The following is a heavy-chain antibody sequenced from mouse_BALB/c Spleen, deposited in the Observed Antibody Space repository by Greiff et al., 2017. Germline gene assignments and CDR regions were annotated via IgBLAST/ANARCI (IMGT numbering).Heavy chain of an antibody. J-gene: IGHJ4*01. Sequence: QVHVKQSGPGLVAPSQSLSITCTVSGFSLTGYGVNWVRQPPGKGLEWLGMIWGDGSTDYNSALKSRLSISKDNSKSQVFLKMNSLQTDDTARYYCASTTVVTPYAMDYWGQGTSVTVSS. D-gene: IGHD1-1*01. CDR1: GFSLTGYG. CDR2: IWGDGST. CDR3: ASTTVVTPYAMDY. V-gene: IGHV2-6-7*01.